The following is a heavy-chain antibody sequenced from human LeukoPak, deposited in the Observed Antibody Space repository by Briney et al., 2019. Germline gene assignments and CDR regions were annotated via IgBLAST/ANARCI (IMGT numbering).Heavy chain of an antibody. CDR3: ARVSGYGGELDY. V-gene: IGHV4-59*01. CDR2: IYYSGST. D-gene: IGHD5-12*01. Sequence: PSESLSLTCAVYGGSFSGYYRSWIRQPPGKGLEWIGYIYYSGSTNYNPSLKSRLTISVDTSKNQFSLKLSSVTAADTAVYYCARVSGYGGELDYWGRGTLVTVS. CDR1: GGSFSGYY. J-gene: IGHJ4*02.